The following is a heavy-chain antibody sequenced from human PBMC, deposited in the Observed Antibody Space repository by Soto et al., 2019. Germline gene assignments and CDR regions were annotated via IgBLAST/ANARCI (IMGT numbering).Heavy chain of an antibody. CDR1: GFSLSTSGVG. CDR2: IYWDDDK. D-gene: IGHD4-17*01. Sequence: QITLKESGPTLVKPTQTLTLTCTFSGFSLSTSGVGVGWLRQPPGKALEWLALIYWDDDKRYSPSLKSRLTLTKDTSKNQVVLTMTNMDPVDTATYYGAHYSVTSKEIDYWGQGPLVTVSS. CDR3: AHYSVTSKEIDY. J-gene: IGHJ4*02. V-gene: IGHV2-5*02.